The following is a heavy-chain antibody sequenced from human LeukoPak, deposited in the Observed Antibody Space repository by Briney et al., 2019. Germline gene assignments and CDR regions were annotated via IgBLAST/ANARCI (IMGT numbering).Heavy chain of an antibody. CDR1: GDSISSGGYY. Sequence: SQTLSLTCTVSGDSISSGGYYWSWIRQHPGKGLEWIGFIFDGGNTYYNPSLKSRVTMSLDTSKNQFSLKLSSVTAADTALYYCARSRSSSWDVNFEYWGQGTLVTVSS. CDR2: IFDGGNT. CDR3: ARSRSSSWDVNFEY. D-gene: IGHD6-13*01. V-gene: IGHV4-31*03. J-gene: IGHJ4*02.